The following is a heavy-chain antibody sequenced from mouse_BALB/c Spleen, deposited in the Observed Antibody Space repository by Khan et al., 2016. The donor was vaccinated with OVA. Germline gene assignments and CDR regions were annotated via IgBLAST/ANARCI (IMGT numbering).Heavy chain of an antibody. CDR2: ISYSGST. Sequence: EVQLQQSGPGLVKPSQSLSLTCTVTGYSITRGYGWNWIRQFPGNKLEWMGYISYSGSTNYNQSLKSRISITRDTSKNQFFLQLNSVTTEDTATYYCARTARIKYWGQGTTLTVSS. J-gene: IGHJ2*01. V-gene: IGHV3-2*02. D-gene: IGHD1-2*01. CDR1: GYSITRGYG. CDR3: ARTARIKY.